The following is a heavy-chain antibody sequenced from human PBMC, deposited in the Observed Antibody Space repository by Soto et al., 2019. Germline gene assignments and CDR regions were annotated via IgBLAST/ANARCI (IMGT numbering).Heavy chain of an antibody. CDR1: GDSISSGGHY. D-gene: IGHD3-3*01. V-gene: IGHV4-31*03. J-gene: IGHJ4*02. CDR2: IYYTGPT. CDR3: ARAGPYDFWSGYPFEY. Sequence: QVQLQESGPRLVKPSQTVSLTCTVSGDSISSGGHYWTWIRQHPGKGLEWIGFIYYTGPTYYNPSLQSRVSISVDTSKNQFSLELTSVTAADTAVYYCARAGPYDFWSGYPFEYWGQGTLVTVSS.